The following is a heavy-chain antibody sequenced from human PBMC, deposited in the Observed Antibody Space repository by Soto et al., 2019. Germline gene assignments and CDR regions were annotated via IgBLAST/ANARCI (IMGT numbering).Heavy chain of an antibody. D-gene: IGHD4-17*01. CDR2: ISDGGGYI. CDR1: GFSFSRYA. V-gene: IGHV3-21*04. J-gene: IGHJ3*01. CDR3: GTSPRTVTSNLIGDAFDV. Sequence: EVQLVESGGGLVVPGGSLRLSCGGSGFSFSRYAMGWVRQAPGKGLEWVSSISDGGGYIHYADSVKGRFTIARDNAKNSVFLQLNSLRAEDSAVYYCGTSPRTVTSNLIGDAFDVWGQGTVVIVSS.